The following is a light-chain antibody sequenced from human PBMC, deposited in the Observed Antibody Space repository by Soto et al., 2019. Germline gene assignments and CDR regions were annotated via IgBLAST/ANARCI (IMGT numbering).Light chain of an antibody. CDR3: QHSASSPPAFA. Sequence: EIMLTQSPCTLYLFPGERATLSCRASQRVSSTYLAWYRQKPGQPPRLLIYGASKRATGVPDRVSGSGSGTDFTLTINRLEPEDFAVYYCQHSASSPPAFAFGPRTKLDIK. CDR1: QRVSSTY. CDR2: GAS. V-gene: IGKV3-20*01. J-gene: IGKJ3*01.